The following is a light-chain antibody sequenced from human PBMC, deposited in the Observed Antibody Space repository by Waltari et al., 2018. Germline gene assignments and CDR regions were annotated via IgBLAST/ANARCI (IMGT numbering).Light chain of an antibody. V-gene: IGLV3-21*03. CDR2: DEI. Sequence: SYVLAQPPSVSVAPAKTARMTCGGDDMGRKSDHWYQLQSGQAPVLVIYDEIDRPSGIPDRFSGSNSGDTATLTITRVAAGDEADYYCQVWDTSRDHWVFGGGTKLTVL. J-gene: IGLJ3*02. CDR3: QVWDTSRDHWV. CDR1: DMGRKS.